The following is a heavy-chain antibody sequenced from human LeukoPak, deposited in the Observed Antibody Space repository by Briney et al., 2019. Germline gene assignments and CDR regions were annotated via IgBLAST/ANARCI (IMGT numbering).Heavy chain of an antibody. V-gene: IGHV1-2*02. CDR2: INPNSGGT. CDR1: GYTFTSYY. J-gene: IGHJ4*02. CDR3: FLAGPLEGGY. Sequence: ASVKVSCKASGYTFTSYYLHWVRQAPGQGLEWMGWINPNSGGTNYAQKFQGRVTMTRDTSISTAYMELSRPRSDDTAVYYCFLAGPLEGGYWGQGTLVTVSS. D-gene: IGHD6-19*01.